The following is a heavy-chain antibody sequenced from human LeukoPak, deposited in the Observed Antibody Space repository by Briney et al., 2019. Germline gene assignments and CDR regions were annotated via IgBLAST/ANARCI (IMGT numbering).Heavy chain of an antibody. D-gene: IGHD6-13*01. CDR1: GFTFSSYA. CDR3: GRYSRCWYAGDY. J-gene: IGHJ4*02. CDR2: IWYDGSNK. Sequence: PGGSLRLSCAASGFTFSSYAMHWVRQAPGKGLEWVAIIWYDGSNKYYADSVKGRFTISRDNSKNTLYLQMNSLRAEDTAVYYCGRYSRCWYAGDYWGQGALVTGPS. V-gene: IGHV3-33*08.